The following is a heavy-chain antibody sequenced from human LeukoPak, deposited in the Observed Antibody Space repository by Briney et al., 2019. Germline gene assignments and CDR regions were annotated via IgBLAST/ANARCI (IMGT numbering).Heavy chain of an antibody. CDR2: INPNSGNT. CDR1: GYTFTSYD. J-gene: IGHJ5*02. Sequence: ASVKVSCQDSGYTFTSYDINWVRQATGQGLEWMGWINPNSGNTGYAQKFQGRVTITRNTSISTAYMELSSLRSEDTAVYYCARGVANWFDPWGQGTLVTVSS. V-gene: IGHV1-8*03. CDR3: ARGVANWFDP. D-gene: IGHD5-12*01.